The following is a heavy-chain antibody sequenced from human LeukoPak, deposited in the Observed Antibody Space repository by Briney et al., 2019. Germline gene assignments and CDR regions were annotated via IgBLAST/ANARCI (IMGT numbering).Heavy chain of an antibody. J-gene: IGHJ4*02. CDR2: ISGSGGST. CDR1: GFTFSSYA. CDR3: AKKDFGVVITSRP. Sequence: SGGSLRLSCAASGFTFSSYAMSWVRLAPGKGLEWVSAISGSGGSTYYADSVKGRFTISRDNSKNTLYLQMNSLRAEDTAVYYCAKKDFGVVITSRPGGQGTLVTVSS. V-gene: IGHV3-23*01. D-gene: IGHD3-3*01.